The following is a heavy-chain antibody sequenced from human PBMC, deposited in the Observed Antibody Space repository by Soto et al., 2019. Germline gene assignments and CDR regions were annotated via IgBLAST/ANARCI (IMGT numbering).Heavy chain of an antibody. J-gene: IGHJ4*02. D-gene: IGHD3-22*01. CDR3: ARSFGYYYDSSGYYFGDY. V-gene: IGHV1-18*01. CDR1: GYTFTSYG. Sequence: ASVKVSCKASGYTFTSYGISWVRQAPGQGLEWMGWISAYNGNTNYAQKLQGRVTMTTDTSTSTAYMELRSLRSDDTAVYYCARSFGYYYDSSGYYFGDYWGQGTLVTVSS. CDR2: ISAYNGNT.